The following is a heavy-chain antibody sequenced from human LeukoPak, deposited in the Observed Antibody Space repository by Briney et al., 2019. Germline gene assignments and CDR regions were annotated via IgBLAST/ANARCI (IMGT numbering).Heavy chain of an antibody. CDR2: INHSGTT. Sequence: SETLSLTCAVHGGSFSGYYWTWIRQPPGKGLEWIGEINHSGTTNYNPSLKSRVTISVDTSKNQFSLKLSSVTAADTAVYYCARDLSKGNGFDYWGQGTLVTVSS. CDR3: ARDLSKGNGFDY. V-gene: IGHV4-34*01. D-gene: IGHD1-1*01. CDR1: GGSFSGYY. J-gene: IGHJ4*02.